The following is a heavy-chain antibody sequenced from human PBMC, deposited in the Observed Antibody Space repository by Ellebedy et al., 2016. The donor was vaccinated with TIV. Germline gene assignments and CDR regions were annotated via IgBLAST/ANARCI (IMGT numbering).Heavy chain of an antibody. CDR3: AKDQIWAEPHYCDY. J-gene: IGHJ4*02. V-gene: IGHV3-30*02. D-gene: IGHD1-14*01. Sequence: GESLKISCAASGFSFSNSGMTWVRQSPGKGLEWVAFINSDGGKQYYADSVKGRFTISRDNSKNTLNLQMNSLRAEDTGVYYCAKDQIWAEPHYCDYWGQGTLVSVSS. CDR1: GFSFSNSG. CDR2: INSDGGKQ.